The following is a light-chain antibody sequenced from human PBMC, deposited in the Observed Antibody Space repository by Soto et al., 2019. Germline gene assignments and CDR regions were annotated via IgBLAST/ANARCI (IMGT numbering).Light chain of an antibody. Sequence: DIQMTQSPYTLSASIGDKVTITCRASQSISSWLAWYQQKPGKAPKLLIYKASSLESGVPSRFSGSGSGTDFTLAISSLQADDFATYYCQQYKSYSLTFGGGTKVEIK. V-gene: IGKV1-5*03. CDR2: KAS. CDR1: QSISSW. J-gene: IGKJ4*01. CDR3: QQYKSYSLT.